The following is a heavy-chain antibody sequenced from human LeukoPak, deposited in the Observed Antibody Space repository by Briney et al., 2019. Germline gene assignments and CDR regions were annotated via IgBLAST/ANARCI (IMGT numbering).Heavy chain of an antibody. CDR3: ASLFYGSGNLFDY. CDR2: IIPIFGTA. J-gene: IGHJ4*02. D-gene: IGHD3-10*01. Sequence: ASVKVSCKASGGTFSSYAISWVRQAPGQGLEWMGGIIPIFGTANYAQKFQGRVTITADESTSTAYMELSSLRSEDTAVYYCASLFYGSGNLFDYWGQGTLVTVSS. V-gene: IGHV1-69*13. CDR1: GGTFSSYA.